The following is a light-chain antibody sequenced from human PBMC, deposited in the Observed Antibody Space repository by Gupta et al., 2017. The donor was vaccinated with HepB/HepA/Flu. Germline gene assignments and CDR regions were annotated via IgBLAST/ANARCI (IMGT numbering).Light chain of an antibody. CDR1: QSISTW. J-gene: IGKJ1*01. V-gene: IGKV1-5*03. CDR2: KAS. CDR3: QQENSYSDT. Sequence: DIQMTQSPSTLSASVGDRVTITCRASQSISTWLAWYQQKPGKAPKVLIHKASSLESGVPSRFSGSGSGTEFTLTISSLQPDDFATYYCQQENSYSDTFGQGTKVEIK.